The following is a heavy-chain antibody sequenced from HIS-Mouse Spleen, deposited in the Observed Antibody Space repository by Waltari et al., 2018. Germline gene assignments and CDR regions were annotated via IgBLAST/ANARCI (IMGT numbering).Heavy chain of an antibody. CDR3: ARDLGYSSSSEVWFDP. V-gene: IGHV3-74*01. CDR1: GFTFSSYW. J-gene: IGHJ5*02. D-gene: IGHD6-6*01. CDR2: SNSDGVST. Sequence: EVQLVESGGGLVQPGGSLRLSCAASGFTFSSYWMHWVRQAPGKGLVWVSRSNSDGVSTGYADSVKGRFTISRDNAKNTLYLQMNSLRAEDTAVYYCARDLGYSSSSEVWFDPWGQGTLVTVSS.